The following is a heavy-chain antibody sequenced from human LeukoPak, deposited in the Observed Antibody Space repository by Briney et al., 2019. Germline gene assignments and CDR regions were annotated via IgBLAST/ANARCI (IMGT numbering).Heavy chain of an antibody. J-gene: IGHJ4*02. V-gene: IGHV3-48*03. Sequence: GGSLRLSCAASGFTFSSHEMNWVRQAPGKGLEWVSYISNSGSTTYYADSVKGRFTISRDNAKNSLYLQVNTLRADDTAVYYCAGSAPYGNFDYWGQGTLVTVSS. CDR2: ISNSGSTT. CDR3: AGSAPYGNFDY. CDR1: GFTFSSHE. D-gene: IGHD3-10*01.